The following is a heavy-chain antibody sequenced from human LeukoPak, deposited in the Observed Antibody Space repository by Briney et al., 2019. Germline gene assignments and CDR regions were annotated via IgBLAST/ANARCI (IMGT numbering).Heavy chain of an antibody. D-gene: IGHD6-13*01. CDR2: SSAYNSNT. CDR3: ARDGRWYIFDS. V-gene: IGHV1-18*04. Sequence: ASVKVSCKASGYTFTSYGMSWVRQAPGQGLEWMGWSSAYNSNTNYAQKLQGRVTMTTDTSPSTPYMEQGSLRSADTAVYYSARDGRWYIFDSWGRGTLVTVSP. J-gene: IGHJ5*01. CDR1: GYTFTSYG.